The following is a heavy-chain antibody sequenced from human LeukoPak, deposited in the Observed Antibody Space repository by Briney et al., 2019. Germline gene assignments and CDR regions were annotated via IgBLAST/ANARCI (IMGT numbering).Heavy chain of an antibody. J-gene: IGHJ4*02. CDR1: GFTFSNHA. CDR2: IGGTARSI. CDR3: VTDLETLSPVMG. Sequence: GGSLRLSCAASGFTFSNHAMSWVRQAPGKGLEWVSTIGGTARSIFYADFVKGRFTISRDNSKNIVYLQMNSLRAGDTALYYCVTDLETLSPVMGWGQGTLVTVSS. V-gene: IGHV3-23*01. D-gene: IGHD3-16*01.